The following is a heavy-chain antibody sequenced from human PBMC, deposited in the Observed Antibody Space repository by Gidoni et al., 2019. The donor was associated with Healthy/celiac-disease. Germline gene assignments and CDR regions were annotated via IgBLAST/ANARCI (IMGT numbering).Heavy chain of an antibody. V-gene: IGHV4-4*02. CDR2: IYHSGST. D-gene: IGHD4-17*01. CDR3: ARGTHTVTTAY. Sequence: QVQLQESGPGLVKPSGTLSLTCAVPGGYITSSNWWSWVRQPPGKGLEWIGEIYHSGSTNYNPSLKSRVTISVEKSKNQFSLKLSSVTAADTVVYYCARGTHTVTTAYWGQGTLVTVSS. J-gene: IGHJ4*02. CDR1: GGYITSSNW.